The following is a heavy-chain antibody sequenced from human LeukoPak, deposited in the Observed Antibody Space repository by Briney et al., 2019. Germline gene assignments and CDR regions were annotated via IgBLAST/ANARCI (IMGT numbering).Heavy chain of an antibody. CDR3: ARREISSGWYVGAFDI. CDR2: TRNKANSYTT. CDR1: GFTFSDHY. Sequence: PGGSLRLSCAASGFTFSDHYMDWVRQAPGKGLEWVGRTRNKANSYTTEYAASVKGRFTISRDDSKSSLYLQMNSLRAEDTAVYYCARREISSGWYVGAFDIWGQGTMVTVSS. J-gene: IGHJ3*02. D-gene: IGHD6-19*01. V-gene: IGHV3-72*01.